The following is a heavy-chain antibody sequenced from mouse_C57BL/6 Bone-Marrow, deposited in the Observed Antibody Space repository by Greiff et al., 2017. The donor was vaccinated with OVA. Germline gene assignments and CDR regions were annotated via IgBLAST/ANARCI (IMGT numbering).Heavy chain of an antibody. CDR1: GYTFTSYW. V-gene: IGHV1-64*01. J-gene: IGHJ2*01. D-gene: IGHD3-2*02. CDR3: AREDGSGYDY. CDR2: IHPNSGST. Sequence: QVQLQHPGAELVKPGASVKLSCKASGYTFTSYWMHWVKQRPGQGLEWIGMIHPNSGSTNYNEKFKSKATLTVDKSSSTAYMQLSSLTSEDSAVYYCAREDGSGYDYWGQGTTLTVSS.